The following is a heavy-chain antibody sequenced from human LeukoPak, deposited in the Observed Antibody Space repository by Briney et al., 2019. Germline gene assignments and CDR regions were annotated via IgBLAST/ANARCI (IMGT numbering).Heavy chain of an antibody. J-gene: IGHJ4*02. CDR2: INPSGGST. V-gene: IGHV1-46*01. D-gene: IGHD4-23*01. Sequence: ASVKVSCKASGYTFTSYYMHWVRQAPGQGLEWMGIINPSGGSTSYAQKFQGRVTMTRDTSTSTVYMEPSSLRSEDTAVYYCARSGYGGNSFDYWGQGTLVTVSS. CDR3: ARSGYGGNSFDY. CDR1: GYTFTSYY.